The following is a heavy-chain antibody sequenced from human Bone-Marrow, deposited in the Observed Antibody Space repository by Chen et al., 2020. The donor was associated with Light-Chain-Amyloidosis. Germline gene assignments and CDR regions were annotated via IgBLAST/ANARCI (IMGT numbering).Heavy chain of an antibody. CDR1: GISFSNNW. V-gene: IGHV3-7*05. CDR2: VQGDGSEK. Sequence: EVQLVESGGGLVQFGESLRLSCAASGISFSNNWMSWVRQAPGKGLEWVANVQGDGSEKYYVDSVKGRFTISRDNAKNSLYLQMNSLRDEDTAVYYCTTGYLGAYDHWGQGTLLIVSS. J-gene: IGHJ4*02. D-gene: IGHD3-16*01. CDR3: TTGYLGAYDH.